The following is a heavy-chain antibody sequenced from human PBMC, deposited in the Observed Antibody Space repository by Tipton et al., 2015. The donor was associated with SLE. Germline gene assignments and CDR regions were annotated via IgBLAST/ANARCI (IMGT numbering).Heavy chain of an antibody. J-gene: IGHJ4*02. CDR2: IYYSGST. V-gene: IGHV4-59*01. CDR1: GGSFSSYY. D-gene: IGHD5-18*01. Sequence: TLSLTCTVSGGSFSSYYWSWIRQPPGKGLEWIGYIYYSGSTNYNPSLKSRVTISVDTSKNQFSLKLSSVTAADTAVYYCASSGDTAMVFDYWGQGTLVTVSS. CDR3: ASSGDTAMVFDY.